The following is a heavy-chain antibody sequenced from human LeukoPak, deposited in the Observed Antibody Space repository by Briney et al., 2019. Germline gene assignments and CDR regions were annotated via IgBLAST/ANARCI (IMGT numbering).Heavy chain of an antibody. J-gene: IGHJ4*02. CDR2: IYHSGST. D-gene: IGHD6-6*01. CDR1: GFTFDDYA. V-gene: IGHV4-30-2*01. CDR3: ARDIGRFSSSPHYFDY. Sequence: LRLSCAASGFTFDDYAMHWVRQPPGKGLEWIGYIYHSGSTYYNPSLKSRVTISVDRSKNQFSLKLSSVTAADTAVYYCARDIGRFSSSPHYFDYWGQGTLVTVSS.